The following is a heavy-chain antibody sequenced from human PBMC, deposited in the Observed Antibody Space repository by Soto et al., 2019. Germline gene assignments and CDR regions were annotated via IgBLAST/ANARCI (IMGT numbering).Heavy chain of an antibody. V-gene: IGHV3-7*01. D-gene: IGHD2-15*01. CDR2: IKQDGSEK. CDR3: AGEWVVADTATIYWYFDL. CDR1: GFTFSSYW. J-gene: IGHJ2*01. Sequence: EVQLVESGGGLVQPGGSLRLSCAASGFTFSSYWMSWVRQAPGKGLEWVANIKQDGSEKNYVDSVKGRFTISRDNGKNSLYRQMNSLTAEDTAVYYCAGEWVVADTATIYWYFDLWGRGTLVTVSS.